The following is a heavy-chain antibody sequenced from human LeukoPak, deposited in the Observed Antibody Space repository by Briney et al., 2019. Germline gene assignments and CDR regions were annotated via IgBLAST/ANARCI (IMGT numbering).Heavy chain of an antibody. CDR1: GGSFSGYY. CDR3: ARGPGGYSYGYEAEAGYGMDV. CDR2: INHSGST. V-gene: IGHV4-34*01. Sequence: PSETLSLTCAVYGGSFSGYYWSWIRQPPVKGLEWIGEINHSGSTNYHPSLKSRVTISVDTSKNQFSLKLSSVTAADTAVYYCARGPGGYSYGYEAEAGYGMDVWGQGTTVTVSS. J-gene: IGHJ6*02. D-gene: IGHD5-18*01.